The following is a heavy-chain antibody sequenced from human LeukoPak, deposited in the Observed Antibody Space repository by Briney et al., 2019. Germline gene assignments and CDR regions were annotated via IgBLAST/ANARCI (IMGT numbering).Heavy chain of an antibody. Sequence: GGSLRLSCAASGFTFSTYAMSWVRQAPGKGLEWVSTFAISGNTYYADSVKGRFTISRDNSKNTLSLQMNSHRAEDTAVYYCAKRIGRVGPTSSHYFESWGQGTLVTVSS. J-gene: IGHJ4*02. CDR3: AKRIGRVGPTSSHYFES. D-gene: IGHD4-11*01. CDR1: GFTFSTYA. CDR2: FAISGNT. V-gene: IGHV3-23*01.